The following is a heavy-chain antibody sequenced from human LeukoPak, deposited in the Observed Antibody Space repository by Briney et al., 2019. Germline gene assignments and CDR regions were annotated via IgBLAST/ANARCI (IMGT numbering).Heavy chain of an antibody. CDR1: GYTFTNYY. CDR2: LNPSGSST. CDR3: ARYGDEGAFDI. V-gene: IGHV1-46*01. D-gene: IGHD4-17*01. Sequence: ASVKVSCKASGYTFTNYYIHWVRQAPGLGLEWMGILNPSGSSTDYALKFQGRVTMTTDTSTSTAYMELRSLRSDDTAVYYCARYGDEGAFDIWGQGTMVTVSS. J-gene: IGHJ3*02.